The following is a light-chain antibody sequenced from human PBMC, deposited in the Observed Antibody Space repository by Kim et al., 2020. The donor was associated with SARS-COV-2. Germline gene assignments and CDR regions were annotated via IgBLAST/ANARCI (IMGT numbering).Light chain of an antibody. Sequence: SPGERATLSCRASQSVRSNYLAWYQQKPGQTPRLLIYDASSRATGIPDRFSGSGSGTDFTLTISRLEPEDFAVYYCQQYGSSPPNTFGQGTKLEI. CDR1: QSVRSNY. CDR2: DAS. CDR3: QQYGSSPPNT. J-gene: IGKJ2*01. V-gene: IGKV3-20*01.